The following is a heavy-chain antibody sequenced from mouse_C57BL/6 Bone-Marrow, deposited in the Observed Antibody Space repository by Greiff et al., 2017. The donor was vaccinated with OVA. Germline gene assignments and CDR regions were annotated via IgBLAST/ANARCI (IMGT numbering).Heavy chain of an antibody. CDR2: IHPNSGST. Sequence: QVQLQQPGAELVKPGASVKLSCKASGYTFTSYWMHWVKQRPGQGLEWIGMIHPNSGSTNYNEKFKSKATLTVDKSSSTAYLQLSSLTSEDSAVYYCARSYYGSSPTDYWGQGTTLTVSS. D-gene: IGHD1-1*01. J-gene: IGHJ2*01. CDR1: GYTFTSYW. CDR3: ARSYYGSSPTDY. V-gene: IGHV1-64*01.